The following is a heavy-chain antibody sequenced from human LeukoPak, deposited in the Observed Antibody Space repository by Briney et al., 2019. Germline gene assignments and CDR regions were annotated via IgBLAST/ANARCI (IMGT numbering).Heavy chain of an antibody. CDR3: AKDKLSRYFDWTFDY. CDR2: ISGSGGST. Sequence: GGSLRLSCAASGFTFSSYGMSWVRQAPGKGLEWVSAISGSGGSTYYADSVKGRFTISRDNSKNTLYLQMNSLRAEDTAVYYCAKDKLSRYFDWTFDYWGQGTLVTVSS. V-gene: IGHV3-23*01. CDR1: GFTFSSYG. D-gene: IGHD3-9*01. J-gene: IGHJ4*02.